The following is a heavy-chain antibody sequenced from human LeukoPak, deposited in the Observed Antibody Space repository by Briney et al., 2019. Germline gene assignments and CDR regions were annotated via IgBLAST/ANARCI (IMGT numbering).Heavy chain of an antibody. CDR2: IYSGGST. V-gene: IGHV3-66*01. CDR1: GFTVNSNY. Sequence: PGGSLRLSCAASGFTVNSNYMSWVRQAPGKGLEWVSVIYSGGSTYYADSVKGRFTISRDNSKNTLYLQMNSLRAEDAAVYYCARVHSGSYADIWGQGTMVTVSS. J-gene: IGHJ3*02. CDR3: ARVHSGSYADI. D-gene: IGHD1-26*01.